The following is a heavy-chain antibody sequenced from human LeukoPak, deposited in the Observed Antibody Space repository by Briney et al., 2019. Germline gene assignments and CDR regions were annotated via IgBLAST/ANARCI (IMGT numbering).Heavy chain of an antibody. Sequence: GGSLRLSCAASGFTFSSYDMSWVRQAPGKGLEWVSAISGSGGGTYYADSVKGRFTISRDNSKNTLYLQMNSLRAEDTAVYYCAKDHAATHYYLDYWGQGTLVTVSS. CDR2: ISGSGGGT. CDR1: GFTFSSYD. CDR3: AKDHAATHYYLDY. J-gene: IGHJ4*02. V-gene: IGHV3-23*01. D-gene: IGHD6-13*01.